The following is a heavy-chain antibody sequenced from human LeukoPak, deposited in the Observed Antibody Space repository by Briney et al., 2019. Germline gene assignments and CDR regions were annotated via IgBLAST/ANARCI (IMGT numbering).Heavy chain of an antibody. CDR2: ISAYNGNT. CDR3: ARVSWFHDSSGLDY. D-gene: IGHD3-22*01. CDR1: GYTFTSYG. V-gene: IGHV1-18*01. Sequence: ASVKVSCKASGYTFTSYGISWVRQAPGQGLEWMGWISAYNGNTNYAQKLQGRVTMTTDTSTSTAYMELRSLRSDDTTVYYCARVSWFHDSSGLDYRGQGTLVTVSS. J-gene: IGHJ4*02.